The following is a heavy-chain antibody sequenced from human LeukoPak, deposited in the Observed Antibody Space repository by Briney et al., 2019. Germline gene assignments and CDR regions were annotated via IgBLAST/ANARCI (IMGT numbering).Heavy chain of an antibody. Sequence: GGSLRLSCAASGFTVSSNYMTWVRQAPGRGLEWVSTLYSGGSTYYADSVEGRFTISSDSSKNTLYLQMNSLRAEDTAVYYCAKTGDYYFSLDNWGQGTLVTVSS. J-gene: IGHJ4*02. CDR3: AKTGDYYFSLDN. CDR1: GFTVSSNY. CDR2: LYSGGST. D-gene: IGHD3-9*01. V-gene: IGHV3-53*01.